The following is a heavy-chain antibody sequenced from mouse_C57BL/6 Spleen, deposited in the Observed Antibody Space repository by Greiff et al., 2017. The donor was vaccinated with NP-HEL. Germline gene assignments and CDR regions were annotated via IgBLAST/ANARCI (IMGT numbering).Heavy chain of an antibody. D-gene: IGHD2-1*01. CDR3: ARERGLYGNYGGFDY. V-gene: IGHV1-55*01. CDR2: IYPGSGST. Sequence: QVQLQQPGAELVKPGASVKMSCKASGYTFTSYWITWVKQRPGQGLEWIGDIYPGSGSTNYNEKFKSKATLTVDSSSSTAYMQLSSLTSEDSAVYYCARERGLYGNYGGFDYWGQGTTLTVSS. J-gene: IGHJ2*01. CDR1: GYTFTSYW.